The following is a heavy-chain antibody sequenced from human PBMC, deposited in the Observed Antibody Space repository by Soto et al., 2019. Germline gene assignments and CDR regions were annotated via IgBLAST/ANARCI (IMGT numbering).Heavy chain of an antibody. Sequence: ASVKVSCKASGYTFTSYGISWVRQAPGQGLEWMGWISAYNGHTNYAQKLQGRVTMTTDTSTSTAYMELRSLTSDDTAVYYCARDFYPYGSESPCDYWGQGTQVTVSS. CDR2: ISAYNGHT. J-gene: IGHJ4*02. D-gene: IGHD3-10*01. CDR3: ARDFYPYGSESPCDY. CDR1: GYTFTSYG. V-gene: IGHV1-18*01.